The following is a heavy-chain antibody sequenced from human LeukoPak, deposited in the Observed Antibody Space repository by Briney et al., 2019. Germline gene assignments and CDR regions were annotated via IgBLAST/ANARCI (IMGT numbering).Heavy chain of an antibody. J-gene: IGHJ4*02. Sequence: PSETLSLTCTVSGGSISSSSYYWGWIRQPPGKGLEWIGTIYHSGSTYYTDYNPSLKSRVTISVDTSKNQFSLKLSSLTAADMAVYYCARGLAAADGGVFDYWGQGTLVTVSS. V-gene: IGHV4-39*07. D-gene: IGHD6-13*01. CDR1: GGSISSSSYY. CDR3: ARGLAAADGGVFDY. CDR2: IYHSGST.